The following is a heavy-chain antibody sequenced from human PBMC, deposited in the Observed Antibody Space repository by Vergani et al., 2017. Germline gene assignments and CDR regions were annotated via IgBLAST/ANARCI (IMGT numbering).Heavy chain of an antibody. CDR2: IYPGDSDT. J-gene: IGHJ4*02. Sequence: EVQLVQSGAEVKKPGESLKISCKGSGYSFTSYWIGWVRQMPGKGLEWMGIIYPGDSDTRYSPSFQGQVTISADKSISTAYLQWSSLKASDTAMYYCARREIGYCTNGVCYTGFDYWGQGTLVTVSS. CDR1: GYSFTSYW. V-gene: IGHV5-51*03. D-gene: IGHD2-8*01. CDR3: ARREIGYCTNGVCYTGFDY.